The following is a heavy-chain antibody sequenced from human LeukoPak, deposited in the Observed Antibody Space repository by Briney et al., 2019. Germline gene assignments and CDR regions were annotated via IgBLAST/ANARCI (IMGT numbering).Heavy chain of an antibody. D-gene: IGHD6-19*01. Sequence: SETLSLTCTVSGGSISITNYYWAWIRQPPGKGLEWIASVYFDGSTYYTPSLKSRLTISVDTSRNQFSLKVSSVTAADTAVYYCARHSVSGADDYWGQGTLVTVSS. V-gene: IGHV4-39*01. CDR3: ARHSVSGADDY. CDR1: GGSISITNYY. CDR2: VYFDGST. J-gene: IGHJ4*02.